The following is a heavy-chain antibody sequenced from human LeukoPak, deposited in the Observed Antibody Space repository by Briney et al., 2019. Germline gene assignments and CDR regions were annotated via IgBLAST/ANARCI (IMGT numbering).Heavy chain of an antibody. CDR1: GFTFSSYS. V-gene: IGHV3-21*01. CDR2: ISSSSSYI. D-gene: IGHD1-26*01. J-gene: IGHJ4*02. Sequence: GGSLRLSCAASGFTFSSYSMNWVRQAPGKGLEWVSSISSSSSYIYYADSVKGRFTISRDNAKNSLYLQMNSLRAEDTAVYYCARDGGSYYDPVDYWGQGTLVTVSS. CDR3: ARDGGSYYDPVDY.